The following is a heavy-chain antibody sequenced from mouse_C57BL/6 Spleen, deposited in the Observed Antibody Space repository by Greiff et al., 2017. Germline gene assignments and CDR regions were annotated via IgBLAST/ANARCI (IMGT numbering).Heavy chain of an antibody. Sequence: VMLVESGPGLVQPSQSLSITCTVSGFSLTSYGVHWVRQSPGKGLEWLGVIWRGGSTDYNAAFMSRLSITKDNSKIQVFFKMHSLQADDTAIYYCATPITTVVARYAMDYWGQGTSVTVAS. CDR2: IWRGGST. D-gene: IGHD1-1*01. V-gene: IGHV2-5*01. CDR3: ATPITTVVARYAMDY. CDR1: GFSLTSYG. J-gene: IGHJ4*01.